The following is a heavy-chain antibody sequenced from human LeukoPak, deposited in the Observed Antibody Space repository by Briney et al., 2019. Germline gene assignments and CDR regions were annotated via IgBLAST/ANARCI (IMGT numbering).Heavy chain of an antibody. Sequence: SVKVSCKASGFTFTSSAMQWVRQARGQRLEWIGWIVVGSGNTNYAQKFQERVTITRDMSTSTAYMELSSLRSEDTAVYYCAATSGYSYGYESGGYYYYYMDVWGKGTTVTVSS. J-gene: IGHJ6*03. CDR2: IVVGSGNT. V-gene: IGHV1-58*02. CDR1: GFTFTSSA. CDR3: AATSGYSYGYESGGYYYYYMDV. D-gene: IGHD5-18*01.